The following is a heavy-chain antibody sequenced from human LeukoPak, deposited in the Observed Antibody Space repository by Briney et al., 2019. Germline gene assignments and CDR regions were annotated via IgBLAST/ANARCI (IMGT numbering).Heavy chain of an antibody. D-gene: IGHD2-2*01. CDR1: GYTFTAYY. CDR2: INPTSGGT. CDR3: ARGYQHGFDP. J-gene: IGHJ5*02. V-gene: IGHV1-2*02. Sequence: ASVKVSCKASGYTFTAYYLERVRQAPGQGLEWMGWINPTSGGTNYAQKFQGRVTMNRVTSISTAAMGLSRRTSDDTAVYYCARGYQHGFDPWGQGTLVTVSS.